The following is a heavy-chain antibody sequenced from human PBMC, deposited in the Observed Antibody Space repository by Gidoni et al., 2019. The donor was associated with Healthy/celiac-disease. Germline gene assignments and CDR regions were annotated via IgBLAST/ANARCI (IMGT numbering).Heavy chain of an antibody. CDR2: MNWNGGTT. Sequence: EVQLVESGGGVVRPGGSLRLSCAASGFSFDDYGMSWVRQAPGKGLEWVSGMNWNGGTTAYADSVKGRVTISRDNAKNCLDLQMNSLRAEDTALYYCARADSSGYSYIYWGHGTLVTVSS. V-gene: IGHV3-20*04. D-gene: IGHD3-22*01. CDR1: GFSFDDYG. J-gene: IGHJ4*01. CDR3: ARADSSGYSYIY.